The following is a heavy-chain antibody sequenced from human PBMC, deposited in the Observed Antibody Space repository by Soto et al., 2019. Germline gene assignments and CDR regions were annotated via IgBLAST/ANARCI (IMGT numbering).Heavy chain of an antibody. CDR2: IYYSGST. Sequence: SETLSLTCTVSGGSISSYYWSWIRQPPGKGLEWIGYIYYSGSTNYNPSLKSRVTISVDTSKNQFSLKLSSVTAADTAVYYCARVKDFWSGYYCYYMDVWGKGTTVTVSS. J-gene: IGHJ6*03. CDR1: GGSISSYY. D-gene: IGHD3-3*01. CDR3: ARVKDFWSGYYCYYMDV. V-gene: IGHV4-59*01.